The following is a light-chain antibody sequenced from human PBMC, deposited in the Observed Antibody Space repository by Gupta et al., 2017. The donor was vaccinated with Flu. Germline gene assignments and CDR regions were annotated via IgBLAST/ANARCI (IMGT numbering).Light chain of an antibody. V-gene: IGKV3-11*01. J-gene: IGKJ4*01. Sequence: EIVLTQSPATLSLSPGERATLSCRTSHSVNSCLAWYQQKLGQAPRLLIFGASNRATGIPARFSGSRSETDFTLTSNSLEPEDFAVYYCQQCANWPLTFGGGTKVEIK. CDR1: HSVNSC. CDR2: GAS. CDR3: QQCANWPLT.